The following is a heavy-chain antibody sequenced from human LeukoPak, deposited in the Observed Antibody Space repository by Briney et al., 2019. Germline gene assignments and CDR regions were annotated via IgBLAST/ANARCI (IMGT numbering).Heavy chain of an antibody. D-gene: IGHD3-3*01. CDR2: IYTSGST. V-gene: IGHV4-38-2*02. Sequence: KPSETLSLTCAVSGYSISNSYYWGWIRQPPGKGLEWIGHIYTSGSTNYNPSLKSRVTISVDTSKNQFSLKLSSLTAADTAVYYCAREGYDSLWGQGTLVTVSS. J-gene: IGHJ4*02. CDR3: AREGYDSL. CDR1: GYSISNSYY.